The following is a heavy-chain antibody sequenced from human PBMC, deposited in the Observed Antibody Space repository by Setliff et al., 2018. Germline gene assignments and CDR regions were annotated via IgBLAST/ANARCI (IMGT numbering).Heavy chain of an antibody. D-gene: IGHD2-2*01. CDR1: GFTFGDHF. CDR3: ARGPAKSAGQWGSHFFDY. V-gene: IGHV3-72*01. Sequence: GGSLRLSCAASGFTFGDHFMDWVRQPPGKGLEWVGRIKNKVNTFSTQYAASVNGRFSISRDDSKSSLYLQMNSLKSEDTAVYYCARGPAKSAGQWGSHFFDYWGQGTLVTVSS. CDR2: IKNKVNTFST. J-gene: IGHJ4*02.